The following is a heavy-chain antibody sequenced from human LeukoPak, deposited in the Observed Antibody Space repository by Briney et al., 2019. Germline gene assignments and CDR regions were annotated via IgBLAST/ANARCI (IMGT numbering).Heavy chain of an antibody. J-gene: IGHJ4*02. V-gene: IGHV3-48*01. D-gene: IGHD6-19*01. CDR1: GFTFSSLI. CDR3: ARGIAVAGNPDY. Sequence: TGGSLRLSCVASGFTFSSLIMNWVRQAPGKGLEWVSYISSSSSPIYYADSVKGRFTIYRDNAKNSLYLQMNSLRAEDTAVYYCARGIAVAGNPDYWGQGTLVTVFS. CDR2: ISSSSSPI.